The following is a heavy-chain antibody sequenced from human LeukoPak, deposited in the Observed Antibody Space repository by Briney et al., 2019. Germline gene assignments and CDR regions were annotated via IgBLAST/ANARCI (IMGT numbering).Heavy chain of an antibody. Sequence: GGSLRLSCAASGFTFSNXGXXXVRQAPGXXXXXXAVISXXXXXXYHXXXXXXXXXXSRDNSKNTLYLQMNSLRAEDTAVYYCAKSSAGPYSWDSWGQGTLVTVSS. CDR2: ISXXXXXX. D-gene: IGHD6-25*01. CDR1: GFTFSNXG. J-gene: IGHJ4*02. CDR3: AKSSAGPYSWDS. V-gene: IGHV3-30*18.